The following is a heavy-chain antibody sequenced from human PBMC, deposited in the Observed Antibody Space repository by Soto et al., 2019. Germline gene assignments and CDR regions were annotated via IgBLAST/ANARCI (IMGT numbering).Heavy chain of an antibody. CDR3: ARRADYYFYCDV. D-gene: IGHD6-25*01. CDR2: IYAGASDT. Sequence: EVQLVQSGAEVKKPGESLKISCKGSGYSFTNYWIAWVRQMPGKGLEWMGIIYAGASDTRYSPSFQGQVTISADKSINTAYLQWSSLKTSDTAMYYCARRADYYFYCDVWGKGTAVTVSS. CDR1: GYSFTNYW. J-gene: IGHJ6*03. V-gene: IGHV5-51*03.